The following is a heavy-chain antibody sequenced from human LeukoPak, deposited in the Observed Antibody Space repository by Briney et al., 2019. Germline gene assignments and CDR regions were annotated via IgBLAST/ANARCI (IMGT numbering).Heavy chain of an antibody. D-gene: IGHD3-22*01. CDR2: XXXXXGST. J-gene: IGHJ6*02. V-gene: IGHV3-23*01. Sequence: GSLRLSCAASGFTFSSYAMNWVRQAPGKGLEWVXXXXXXXGSTYYADSVKGRFTISRDNSKNTLYLQMNSLRAEDAAVYYCAKVHYYDSSGYYYYYYGMDVWGQGTTVTVSS. CDR1: GFTFSSYA. CDR3: AKVHYYDSSGYYYYYYGMDV.